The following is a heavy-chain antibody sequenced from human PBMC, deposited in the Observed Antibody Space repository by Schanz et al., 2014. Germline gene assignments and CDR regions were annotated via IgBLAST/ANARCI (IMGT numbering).Heavy chain of an antibody. CDR1: GFTFSRNA. V-gene: IGHV3-21*01. CDR3: ARDGGFDSINAFDF. CDR2: ISSGSSYI. J-gene: IGHJ3*01. D-gene: IGHD3-10*01. Sequence: EVQLVESGGGLVQPGGSLRLSCAASGFTFSRNAMNWVRQAPGKGLEWVSSISSGSSYIFYADSVKGRFTISRDNSKNTLYLQMNSLRAEDTAVYYCARDGGFDSINAFDFWGQGTMVTVSS.